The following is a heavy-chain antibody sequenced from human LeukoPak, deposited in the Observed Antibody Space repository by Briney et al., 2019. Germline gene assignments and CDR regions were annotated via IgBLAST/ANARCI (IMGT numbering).Heavy chain of an antibody. CDR2: ISAYNGNT. D-gene: IGHD1-26*01. Sequence: ASVKVSCKASGYTFTSYGISWVRQAPGQGLEWMGWISAYNGNTNYAQKLQGRVTMTTDTSTSTAYMELRSLRSDDTAVYYCARAVQVGATLTHWFDPWGQGTLVTVSS. J-gene: IGHJ5*02. CDR3: ARAVQVGATLTHWFDP. CDR1: GYTFTSYG. V-gene: IGHV1-18*01.